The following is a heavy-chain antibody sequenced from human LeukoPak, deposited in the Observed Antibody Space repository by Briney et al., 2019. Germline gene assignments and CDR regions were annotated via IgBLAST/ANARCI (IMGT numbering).Heavy chain of an antibody. CDR1: GFTFSSYA. Sequence: GRSLRLSCAASGFTFSSYAMHWVRQAPGKGLEWVAVISYDGSNKYYADSVKGRFTISRDNSKNTLYLQMNSLRAEDTAVYYCAKDRWLQGYFDYWGQGTLVTVSS. D-gene: IGHD5-24*01. CDR3: AKDRWLQGYFDY. V-gene: IGHV3-30*04. CDR2: ISYDGSNK. J-gene: IGHJ4*02.